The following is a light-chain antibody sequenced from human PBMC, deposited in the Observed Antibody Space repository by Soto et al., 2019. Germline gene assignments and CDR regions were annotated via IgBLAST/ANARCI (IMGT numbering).Light chain of an antibody. Sequence: EIVMTQSPASLSVSPGERATLSCRASQSISISYLAWYQQKPGQAPRLLIYGASSRATGIPDRFSGSGSGTVFTLSISRLEPEDFAVYYCQQYGNSPWTFGQGTKVEIK. CDR2: GAS. J-gene: IGKJ1*01. CDR3: QQYGNSPWT. CDR1: QSISISY. V-gene: IGKV3-20*01.